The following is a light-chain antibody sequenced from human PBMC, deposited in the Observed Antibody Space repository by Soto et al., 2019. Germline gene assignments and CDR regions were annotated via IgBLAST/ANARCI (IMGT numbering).Light chain of an antibody. J-gene: IGKJ1*01. V-gene: IGKV3-20*01. CDR3: QQYDSSPRT. Sequence: EIVLTQSPATLSLSPGARATLSCRASQSVSSRSLAWYQQKPGQAPRLLISGASSRAADIPDRFSGSGSGTDFTLTINRLEPEDFAVYYCQQYDSSPRTVGQGTKVDIK. CDR1: QSVSSRS. CDR2: GAS.